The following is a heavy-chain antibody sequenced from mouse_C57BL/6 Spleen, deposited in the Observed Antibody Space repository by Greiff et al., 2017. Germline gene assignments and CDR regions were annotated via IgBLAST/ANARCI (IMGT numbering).Heavy chain of an antibody. CDR1: GYTFTSYG. V-gene: IGHV1-81*01. CDR3: ARSSGNWDYFDY. Sequence: QVQLQQSGAELARPGASVKLSCKASGYTFTSYGISWVKQRTGQGLEWIGEIYPRSGNTYYNEKVKGKATLTADKSSSTAYMELRSLTSEDSAVYFCARSSGNWDYFDYWGQGTTLTVSS. CDR2: IYPRSGNT. J-gene: IGHJ2*01. D-gene: IGHD4-1*01.